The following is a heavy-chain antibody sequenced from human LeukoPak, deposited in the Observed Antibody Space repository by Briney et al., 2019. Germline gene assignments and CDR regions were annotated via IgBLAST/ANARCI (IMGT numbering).Heavy chain of an antibody. CDR1: GFTFSNYE. J-gene: IGHJ4*02. CDR2: ISSPGNTI. V-gene: IGHV3-48*03. D-gene: IGHD7-27*01. CDR3: ARGLTGGDPV. Sequence: GGSLRLSCAASGFTFSNYEMNWVRQAPGKGLEWVSYISSPGNTIYYADSVKGRFTISRDNSKNSLYLQMNSLRAEDTAVYYCARGLTGGDPVWGQGTLVTVSS.